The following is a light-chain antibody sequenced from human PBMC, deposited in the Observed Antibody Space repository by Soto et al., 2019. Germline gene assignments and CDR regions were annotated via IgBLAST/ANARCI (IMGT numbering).Light chain of an antibody. V-gene: IGLV2-14*03. CDR2: DVS. CDR3: SSYTSSSTLYV. CDR1: SSDVGGYSY. Sequence: QSALTQPASVSGSPGQSITISSTGTSSDVGGYSYVSWYQHHPGKAPKLMIYDVSSRPSGVSNRFSGSKSGNTASLTISGLQAEDEADYYCSSYTSSSTLYVFGTGTKVTVL. J-gene: IGLJ1*01.